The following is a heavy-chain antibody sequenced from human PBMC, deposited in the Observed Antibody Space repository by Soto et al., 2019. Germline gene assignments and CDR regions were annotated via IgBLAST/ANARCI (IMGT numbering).Heavy chain of an antibody. V-gene: IGHV4-34*01. CDR1: GGSFSGYY. D-gene: IGHD3-10*01. J-gene: IGHJ4*02. CDR2: INHSGST. CDR3: ARGRVITMVRGDPFDY. Sequence: QVQLQQWGAGLLKPSETLSLTCAVYGGSFSGYYWSWIRQPPGKGLEWIGEINHSGSTNYNPSLKSRVTISVDTSKIQFSLKLSSVTAADTAVYYCARGRVITMVRGDPFDYWGQGTLVTVSS.